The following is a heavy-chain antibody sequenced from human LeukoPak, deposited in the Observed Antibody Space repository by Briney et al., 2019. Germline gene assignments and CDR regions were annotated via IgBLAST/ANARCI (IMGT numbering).Heavy chain of an antibody. Sequence: SQTLSLTCAISGDSVSNNSAAWNWIRQSPSRGLEWLGRTYYRSKWYNDYAVSVKSRITINPDTSKNQFSLQLNSVTPEDTAVYYCARDLSVWGSYRHFIFDYWGQGTLVTVSS. V-gene: IGHV6-1*01. D-gene: IGHD3-16*02. CDR1: GDSVSNNSAA. J-gene: IGHJ4*02. CDR3: ARDLSVWGSYRHFIFDY. CDR2: TYYRSKWYN.